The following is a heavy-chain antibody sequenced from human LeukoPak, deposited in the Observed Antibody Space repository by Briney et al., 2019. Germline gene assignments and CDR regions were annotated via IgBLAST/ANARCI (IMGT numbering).Heavy chain of an antibody. D-gene: IGHD5-18*01. J-gene: IGHJ5*02. Sequence: SETLSLTCAVYGGSFSGYYWSWIRQPPGKGLEWIGEINHSGSTNYNPSLKSRVTISVDTSKNQFSLKLSSVTAADTAAYYCARGEAAMVPWGQGTLVTVSS. V-gene: IGHV4-34*01. CDR1: GGSFSGYY. CDR3: ARGEAAMVP. CDR2: INHSGST.